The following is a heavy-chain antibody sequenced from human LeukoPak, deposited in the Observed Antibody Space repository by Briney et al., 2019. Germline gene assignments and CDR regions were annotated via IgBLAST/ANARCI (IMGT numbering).Heavy chain of an antibody. D-gene: IGHD3-10*01. CDR3: ARDDGITMVRGVPSYFDY. V-gene: IGHV1-2*02. J-gene: IGHJ4*02. CDR2: INPNSGGT. CDR1: GYTFTGYY. Sequence: ASVKVSCKASGYTFTGYYMHWVRQAPGQGLEWMGWINPNSGGTNYAQKFQGRVTMTRDTSISTVYMELSSLRSEDTAVYYCARDDGITMVRGVPSYFDYWGQGTLVTVSS.